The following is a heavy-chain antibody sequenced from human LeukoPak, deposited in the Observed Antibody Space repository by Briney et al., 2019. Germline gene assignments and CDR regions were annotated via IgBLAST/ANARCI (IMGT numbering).Heavy chain of an antibody. J-gene: IGHJ4*02. CDR1: GFTFSSYG. D-gene: IGHD3-10*02. V-gene: IGHV3-30*18. Sequence: GGSLRLSCAASGFTFSSYGTHWVRQAPGKGLEWVAVISYDGSNKYYADSVKGRFTISRDNSKNTLYLQMNSLRAEDTAVYYCAKHLHNSPNHSNTMFDYWGQGTLVTVSS. CDR3: AKHLHNSPNHSNTMFDY. CDR2: ISYDGSNK.